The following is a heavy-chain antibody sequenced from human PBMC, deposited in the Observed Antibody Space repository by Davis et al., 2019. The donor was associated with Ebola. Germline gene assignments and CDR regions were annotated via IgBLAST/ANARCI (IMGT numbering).Heavy chain of an antibody. CDR1: GFSFNSYA. Sequence: GESLKISCEASGFSFNSYAMHWVRQAPGKGLEWVANIKQDGSEKYYVDSVKGRFITSRDNARNSLYLQMDSLRAEDTAIYYCAREEMQCGGDCHVYWGQGALVTVSS. CDR2: IKQDGSEK. J-gene: IGHJ4*02. D-gene: IGHD2-21*01. V-gene: IGHV3-7*03. CDR3: AREEMQCGGDCHVY.